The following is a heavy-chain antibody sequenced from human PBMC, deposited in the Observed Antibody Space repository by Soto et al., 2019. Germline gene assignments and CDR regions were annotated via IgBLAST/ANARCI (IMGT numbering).Heavy chain of an antibody. D-gene: IGHD3-10*01. CDR3: AREEVAYYGSGSYNWFDP. Sequence: SETLSLTCTVSGGSINSGGYYWSWIRQHPGKGLEWIGYIYNSGSTYYNPSLKSRITISVDTSKNQFSLKLSSVTVADTAVYYCAREEVAYYGSGSYNWFDPWGQGTLVTVSS. V-gene: IGHV4-31*03. CDR1: GGSINSGGYY. CDR2: IYNSGST. J-gene: IGHJ5*02.